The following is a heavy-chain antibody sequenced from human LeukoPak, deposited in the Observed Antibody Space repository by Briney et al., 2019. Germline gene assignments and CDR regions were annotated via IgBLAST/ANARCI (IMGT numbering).Heavy chain of an antibody. J-gene: IGHJ5*02. CDR3: ARVPYYDSSGYAFDP. D-gene: IGHD3-22*01. CDR1: GGSISSYY. CDR2: IYTSGNT. Sequence: KPSETLSLTCTVSGGSISSYYWSWIRQPAGKGLEWIGRIYTSGNTNYNPSLKSRVTMSVDTSKNQFSLKLSSVTAADTAVYYCARVPYYDSSGYAFDPWGQGTLVTVSS. V-gene: IGHV4-4*07.